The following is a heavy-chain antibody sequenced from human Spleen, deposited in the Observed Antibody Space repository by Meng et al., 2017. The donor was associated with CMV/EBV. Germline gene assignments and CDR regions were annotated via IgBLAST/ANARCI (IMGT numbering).Heavy chain of an antibody. CDR1: GFTFSDYY. CDR2: ISSDGRST. V-gene: IGHV3-74*01. J-gene: IGHJ4*02. Sequence: GESLKISCAASGFTFSDYYMSWVRQPPGKGLVWVSRISSDGRSTRYADSVKGRFTISRDNAKNTLYVQMNSLRAEDTAVYYCASEYSTSSLDYWGQGTLVTVSS. D-gene: IGHD6-6*01. CDR3: ASEYSTSSLDY.